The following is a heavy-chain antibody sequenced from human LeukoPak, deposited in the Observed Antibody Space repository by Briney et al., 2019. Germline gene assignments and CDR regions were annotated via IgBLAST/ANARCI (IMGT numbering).Heavy chain of an antibody. J-gene: IGHJ5*02. V-gene: IGHV3-15*07. Sequence: GGSLRLSCAASGFTFSNAWMNWARQAPGKGLEWVGRIKSKTDGGTADYAAPVKGRFTISRDDSKNTLYMQMNSLKTEDTAVYYCTTYDFWSGYNPWGQGILVTVSS. D-gene: IGHD3-3*01. CDR1: GFTFSNAW. CDR2: IKSKTDGGTA. CDR3: TTYDFWSGYNP.